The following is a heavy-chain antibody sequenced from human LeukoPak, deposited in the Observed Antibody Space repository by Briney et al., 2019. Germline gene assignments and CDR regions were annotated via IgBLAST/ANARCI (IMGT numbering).Heavy chain of an antibody. CDR2: IYYSGST. V-gene: IGHV4-59*01. J-gene: IGHJ4*02. CDR1: GGSINSYY. Sequence: PSETLSLTCTVSGGSINSYYWSWIRQPPGKELEWIGFIYYSGSTNYNPSLKSRVTISEDMSKNQFSLKLSSVTAADTAVYFCARAEVTFYYGTSGYYFDYWGRGTLVTVSS. D-gene: IGHD3-22*01. CDR3: ARAEVTFYYGTSGYYFDY.